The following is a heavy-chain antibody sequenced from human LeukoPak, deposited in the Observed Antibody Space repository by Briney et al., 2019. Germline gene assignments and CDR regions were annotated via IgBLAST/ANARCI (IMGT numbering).Heavy chain of an antibody. CDR3: ARQRVMLTGTGGTWIDP. J-gene: IGHJ5*02. Sequence: QPGGTLRLSCAASGFTFRDYGMIWVRQAPGKGLEWVSGLSGSGRATYYAHSVKGRFTIPRENSKNTMFLQMHSLRVDDTAVYYCARQRVMLTGTGGTWIDPWGQGTLVTVSS. CDR1: GFTFRDYG. CDR2: LSGSGRAT. D-gene: IGHD1/OR15-1a*01. V-gene: IGHV3-23*01.